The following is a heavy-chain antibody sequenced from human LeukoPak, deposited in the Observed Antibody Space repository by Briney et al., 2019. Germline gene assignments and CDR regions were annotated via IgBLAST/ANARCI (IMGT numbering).Heavy chain of an antibody. V-gene: IGHV1-2*02. Sequence: ASVKVSCKASGYTFTVYYMHWVRQAPGQGLEWMGWINPNSGGTNYAQKFQGRVTMTRDTSISTAYMELSRLRSDDTAVYYCVTLGGYYDSSGYYYGDYWGQGTLVTVSS. J-gene: IGHJ4*02. CDR3: VTLGGYYDSSGYYYGDY. CDR2: INPNSGGT. CDR1: GYTFTVYY. D-gene: IGHD3-22*01.